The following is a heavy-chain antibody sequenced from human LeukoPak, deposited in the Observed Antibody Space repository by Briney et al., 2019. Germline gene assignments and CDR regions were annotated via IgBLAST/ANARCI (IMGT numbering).Heavy chain of an antibody. V-gene: IGHV3-23*01. Sequence: GGSPRLSCAASEFDFSSHAMTWVRQAPGKGLEWVSAISISGSKTYYADSVKGRFTISRDNSKNTLYLQMNSLRAEDTAVYYCANEIRPNDYWGQGTQVTVSS. CDR2: ISISGSKT. CDR3: ANEIRPNDY. CDR1: EFDFSSHA. D-gene: IGHD4-17*01. J-gene: IGHJ4*02.